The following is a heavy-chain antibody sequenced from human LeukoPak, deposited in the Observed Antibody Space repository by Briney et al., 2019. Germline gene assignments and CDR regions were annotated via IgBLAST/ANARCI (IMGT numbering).Heavy chain of an antibody. CDR3: VIAGWFGDYPYLDY. V-gene: IGHV1-8*02. J-gene: IGHJ4*02. CDR2: MNPNSGNT. CDR1: GGTFSSYA. D-gene: IGHD3-10*01. Sequence: GASVKVSCKASGGTFSSYAISWVRQAPGQGLEWMGWMNPNSGNTGYAQKFQGRVTMTRNTSIRTAYMELSSLRSEDTAVYYCVIAGWFGDYPYLDYWGQGTLVTVSS.